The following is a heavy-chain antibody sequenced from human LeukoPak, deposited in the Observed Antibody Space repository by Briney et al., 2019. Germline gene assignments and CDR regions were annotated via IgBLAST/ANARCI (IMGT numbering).Heavy chain of an antibody. CDR1: GFPFSSYG. V-gene: IGHV3-30*18. D-gene: IGHD6-13*01. CDR2: ISYDGGNK. J-gene: IGHJ6*02. Sequence: QPGRSLRLSCAASGFPFSSYGMHWVRQAPGKGLEWVSYISYDGGNKYYADSVKGRFTISRDNSRKTLYLQMNSLRGDDTGMYFCAKDSSSSNYYYGLDVWGQGTTVTVSS. CDR3: AKDSSSSNYYYGLDV.